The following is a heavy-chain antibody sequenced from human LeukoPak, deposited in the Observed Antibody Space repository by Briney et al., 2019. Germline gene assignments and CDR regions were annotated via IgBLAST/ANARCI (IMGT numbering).Heavy chain of an antibody. CDR1: GGSFSGYY. CDR3: ARRIGYYDSS. V-gene: IGHV4-34*01. Sequence: SETLSLTCAVYGGSFSGYYWSWIRQPPGKGLEWIGEINHGGSTNYNPSLKSRVTISVDTSKNQFSLKLSSVTAADTAVYYCARRIGYYDSSWGQGTLVTVSS. D-gene: IGHD3-22*01. CDR2: INHGGST. J-gene: IGHJ4*02.